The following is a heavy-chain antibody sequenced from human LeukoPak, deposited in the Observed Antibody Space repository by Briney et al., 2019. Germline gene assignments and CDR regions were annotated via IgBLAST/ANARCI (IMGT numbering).Heavy chain of an antibody. V-gene: IGHV4-61*01. J-gene: IGHJ5*02. CDR2: IYYSGST. Sequence: SETLSLTCTVSGGSVSSGSYYWGWIRQPPGKGLEWIGYIYYSGSTNYNPSLKSRVTISVDTSKNQFSLKLSSVTAADTAVYYCAREGDYVDWFDPWGQGTLVTVSS. CDR3: AREGDYVDWFDP. D-gene: IGHD4-17*01. CDR1: GGSVSSGSYY.